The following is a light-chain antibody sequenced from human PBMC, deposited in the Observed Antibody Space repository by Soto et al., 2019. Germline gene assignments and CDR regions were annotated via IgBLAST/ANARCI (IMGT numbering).Light chain of an antibody. Sequence: DIQMTQSPSSVSASVGDSLTITCRASQNVGDRLAWYQQKLGKAPQLLIQKASILQPGIPSRFSGSGSGTDFTLTISSLQPEDFATYYCQQANSFPITFGQGTRLEIK. J-gene: IGKJ5*01. CDR1: QNVGDR. CDR3: QQANSFPIT. CDR2: KAS. V-gene: IGKV1-12*01.